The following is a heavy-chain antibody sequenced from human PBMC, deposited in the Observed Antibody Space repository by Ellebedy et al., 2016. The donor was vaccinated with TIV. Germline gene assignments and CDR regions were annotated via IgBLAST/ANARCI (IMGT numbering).Heavy chain of an antibody. D-gene: IGHD1-14*01. J-gene: IGHJ6*03. Sequence: SETLSLXXAVYGGSFSGFYWSWIRQPPGKGLEWIGEINHSGSSNHNPSLKSRVTISVDTSKNQFSLKLSSVTVADTAVYYCARAGRGGGYYMDVWGKGTTVTVSS. CDR2: INHSGSS. CDR3: ARAGRGGGYYMDV. CDR1: GGSFSGFY. V-gene: IGHV4-34*01.